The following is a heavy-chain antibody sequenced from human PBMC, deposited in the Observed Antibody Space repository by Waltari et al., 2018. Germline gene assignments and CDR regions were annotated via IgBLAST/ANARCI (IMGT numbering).Heavy chain of an antibody. CDR3: VRESFGNDI. V-gene: IGHV3-15*01. CDR1: GYTFNNAW. CDR2: MKREIDGGTA. J-gene: IGHJ4*02. Sequence: EAQLVESGGGLVKPGESLRLSCAGSGYTFNNAWMSWVRQAPGKGVEWVGRMKREIDGGTAEDAESVKDRFTISRDDSKNTLYLQMNSLKSEDSAVYFCVRESFGNDIWGQGTLVTVSS. D-gene: IGHD3-10*01.